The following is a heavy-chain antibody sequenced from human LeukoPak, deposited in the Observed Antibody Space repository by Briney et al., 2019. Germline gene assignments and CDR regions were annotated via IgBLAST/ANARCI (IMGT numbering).Heavy chain of an antibody. CDR1: GGSFSGYY. CDR2: INHSGST. D-gene: IGHD6-19*01. V-gene: IGHV4-34*01. J-gene: IGHJ4*02. Sequence: SETLSLTCAVYGGSFSGYYWSWIRQPPGKGLEWIGEINHSGSTNYNPSLKGRVTISVDTSKNQFSLKLSSVTAADTAVYYCARGSIAVAANWGQGTLVTVSS. CDR3: ARGSIAVAAN.